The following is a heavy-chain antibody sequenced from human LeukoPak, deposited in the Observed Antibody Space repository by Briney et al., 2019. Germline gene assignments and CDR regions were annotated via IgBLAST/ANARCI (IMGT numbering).Heavy chain of an antibody. Sequence: ASVKVSCKASGGTFSSYAISWVRQAPGQGLEWMGGIIPIFGTANYAQKFQGRVTITADESTSTAYMELSSLRSEDTAVYYCARGGDYYYYMDVWGKGTTVTVSS. CDR3: ARGGDYYYYMDV. CDR2: IIPIFGTA. V-gene: IGHV1-69*13. CDR1: GGTFSSYA. J-gene: IGHJ6*03.